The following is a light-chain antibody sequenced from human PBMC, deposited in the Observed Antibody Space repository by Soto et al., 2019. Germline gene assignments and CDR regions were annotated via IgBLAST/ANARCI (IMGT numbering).Light chain of an antibody. CDR2: DAS. CDR3: QQRTNWPPAT. V-gene: IGKV3-11*01. J-gene: IGKJ4*01. Sequence: EIVLTQSPATLSLSPGERATLSCRASQSVGRHLAWYQQKPGQAPRLLIYDASNRATGVPARFSGSGSGTDFTLSISSLEPEDFEVYYCQQRTNWPPATFGGGTKVEIK. CDR1: QSVGRH.